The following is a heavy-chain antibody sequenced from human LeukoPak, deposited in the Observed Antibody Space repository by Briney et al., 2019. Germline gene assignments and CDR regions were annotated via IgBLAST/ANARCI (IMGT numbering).Heavy chain of an antibody. J-gene: IGHJ4*02. Sequence: SETLSLTCSVSGYSISSGYYWGWIRQPPGKGLEWIGRFYHRGSTYYNPSLKSRVTISVDTSKNQFSLKLSSVTAADTAVYYCARLVGSSWYHEVLLGRDYWGQGTLVTVSS. V-gene: IGHV4-38-2*01. CDR3: ARLVGSSWYHEVLLGRDY. CDR2: FYHRGST. CDR1: GYSISSGYY. D-gene: IGHD6-13*01.